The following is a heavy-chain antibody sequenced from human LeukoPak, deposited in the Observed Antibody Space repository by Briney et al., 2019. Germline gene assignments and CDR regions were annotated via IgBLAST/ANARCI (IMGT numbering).Heavy chain of an antibody. D-gene: IGHD5-18*01. CDR3: ASYDTAMEPPANDY. CDR1: GFTFSSYS. Sequence: PGGSLRLSCAASGFTFSSYSMNWVRQAPGKGLEWVSSISSSSSYIYYADSVKGRFTISRDNAKNSLYLQVNSLRAEDTAVYYCASYDTAMEPPANDYWGQGTLVTVSS. V-gene: IGHV3-21*01. J-gene: IGHJ4*02. CDR2: ISSSSSYI.